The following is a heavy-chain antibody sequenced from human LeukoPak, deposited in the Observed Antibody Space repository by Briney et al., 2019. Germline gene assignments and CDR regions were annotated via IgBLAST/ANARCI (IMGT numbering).Heavy chain of an antibody. CDR1: GASISTNISY. CDR3: ARRTGTSLTDNMDV. V-gene: IGHV4-39*01. D-gene: IGHD1-1*01. Sequence: SETLSLTCTVSGASISTNISYWGWIRQPPGKGLEWIGNLYYSGNTYNNPSLKSRVTISFDTSKNQFSLRLSSVTAADTAVYYCARRTGTSLTDNMDVGGKGTTVTVSS. J-gene: IGHJ6*03. CDR2: LYYSGNT.